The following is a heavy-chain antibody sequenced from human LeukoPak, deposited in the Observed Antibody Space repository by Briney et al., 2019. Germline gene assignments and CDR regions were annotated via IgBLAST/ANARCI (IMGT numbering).Heavy chain of an antibody. V-gene: IGHV3-30*03. J-gene: IGHJ4*02. CDR1: GFTFSTYG. D-gene: IGHD4-17*01. Sequence: PGGSLRLSCAASGFTFSTYGMNWVRQAPGKGLEWVAALSYDGYNDHYADSVRGRFTISRDNSKNTLFLQMNNLRVEDTALYYCARETGSAVGSTDFDYWGQGTLVTVSS. CDR2: LSYDGYND. CDR3: ARETGSAVGSTDFDY.